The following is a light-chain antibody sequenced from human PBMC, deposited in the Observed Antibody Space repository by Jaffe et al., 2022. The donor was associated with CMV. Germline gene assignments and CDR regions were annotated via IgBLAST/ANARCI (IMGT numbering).Light chain of an antibody. CDR3: QAWDSNTVV. V-gene: IGLV3-1*01. CDR2: EDN. Sequence: SYDLTQPPSVSVSPGQTVTITCSGDKLGDKYASWYQQKPGQSPLLVIYEDNKRPSGIPERFSGSNSGNTATLTISGTQTMDEADYYCQAWDSNTVVFGGGTKLTVL. CDR1: KLGDKY. J-gene: IGLJ2*01.